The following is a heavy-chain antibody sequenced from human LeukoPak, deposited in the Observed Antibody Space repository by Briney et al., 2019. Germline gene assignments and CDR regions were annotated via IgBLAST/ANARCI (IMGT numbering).Heavy chain of an antibody. CDR2: IYYSGNS. CDR1: GGSISSSSYY. CDR3: ASLLGYCSGNRCPSSANYYYYMDV. J-gene: IGHJ6*03. D-gene: IGHD2-15*01. Sequence: PSETLSLTCTVSGGSISSSSYYWGWIRQPPGKGLEWIGSIYYSGNSYYNPSLKSRVTMSIDTSKNQFSLKVNSVTAADTAVYYCASLLGYCSGNRCPSSANYYYYMDVWGKGTTVTVSS. V-gene: IGHV4-39*07.